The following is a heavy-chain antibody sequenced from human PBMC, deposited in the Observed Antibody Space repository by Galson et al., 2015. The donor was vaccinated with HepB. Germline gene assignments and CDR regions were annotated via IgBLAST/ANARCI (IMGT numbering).Heavy chain of an antibody. V-gene: IGHV5-10-1*01. D-gene: IGHD1-26*01. J-gene: IGHJ5*02. Sequence: QSGAEVKMPGESLRISCKASGYTFTNFWISWVRQMPGKGLEWMGRIDPTDSYTRYNPSFQGHVTISADKSITTAYLQWSRLKASDTAVYYCARLEVGESVWFDPWGQGTQVTVSS. CDR3: ARLEVGESVWFDP. CDR2: IDPTDSYT. CDR1: GYTFTNFW.